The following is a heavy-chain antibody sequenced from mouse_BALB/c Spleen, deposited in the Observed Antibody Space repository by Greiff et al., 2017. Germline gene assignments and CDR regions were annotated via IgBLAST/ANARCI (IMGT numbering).Heavy chain of an antibody. CDR1: GYTFTSYT. D-gene: IGHD4-1*02. V-gene: IGHV1-4*02. Sequence: VQLQQSAAELARPGASVKMSCKASGYTFTSYTMHWVKQRPGQGLEWIGYINPSSGYTEYNQKFKDKTTLTADKSSSTAYMQLSSLTSEDSAVYYCARGRNWDSLSFDYWGQGTTLTVSS. J-gene: IGHJ2*01. CDR3: ARGRNWDSLSFDY. CDR2: INPSSGYT.